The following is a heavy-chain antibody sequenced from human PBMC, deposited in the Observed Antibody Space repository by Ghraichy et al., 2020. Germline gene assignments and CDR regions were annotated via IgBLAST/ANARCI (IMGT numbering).Heavy chain of an antibody. CDR2: IIPIFGTA. D-gene: IGHD3-9*01. CDR3: ARDLSGLKILTGYSDAFDI. Sequence: SVKVSCKASGGTFSSYAISWVRQAPGQGLEWMGGIIPIFGTANYAQKFQGRVTITADESTSTAYMELSSLRSEDTAVYYCARDLSGLKILTGYSDAFDIWGQGTMVTVSS. J-gene: IGHJ3*02. CDR1: GGTFSSYA. V-gene: IGHV1-69*13.